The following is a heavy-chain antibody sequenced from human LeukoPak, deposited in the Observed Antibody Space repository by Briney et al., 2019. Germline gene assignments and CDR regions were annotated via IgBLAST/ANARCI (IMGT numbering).Heavy chain of an antibody. Sequence: GGSLRLSCAASGFTFSNTWMNWVRQAPGKGLEWVANIQPDGSEKNYVDSVKGRFTISRDNVKNSLYLQMNGLSDEDTGFYYCVCGHYSDYTSQGTLVTVSS. CDR1: GFTFSNTW. V-gene: IGHV3-7*01. CDR3: VCGHYSDY. J-gene: IGHJ4*02. D-gene: IGHD6-25*01. CDR2: IQPDGSEK.